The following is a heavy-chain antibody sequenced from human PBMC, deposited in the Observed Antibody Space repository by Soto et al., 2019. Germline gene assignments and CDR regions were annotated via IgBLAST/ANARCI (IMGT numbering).Heavy chain of an antibody. V-gene: IGHV4-39*02. Sequence: SETLSLTCTVSGGSISSSSYYWGWIRQPPGKGLEWIGSIYYSGSTYYNPSLKSRVTISVDTSKNHFSLRLSSVTAADTAVYYCARVWLDAAAPVDYWGQGTLVTVSS. J-gene: IGHJ4*02. CDR3: ARVWLDAAAPVDY. D-gene: IGHD2-2*01. CDR1: GGSISSSSYY. CDR2: IYYSGST.